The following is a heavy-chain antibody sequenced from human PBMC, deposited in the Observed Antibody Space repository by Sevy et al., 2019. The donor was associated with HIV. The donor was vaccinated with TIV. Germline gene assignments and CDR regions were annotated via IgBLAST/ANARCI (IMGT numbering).Heavy chain of an antibody. Sequence: SETLSLTCTVSGDSISNYYWSWIRQPPGKGLEWIGYIYYSGFTNYNPSLKSRVTISVDTSKNQFSLKLSSVTAADTAVYYCARGIVAYYFDYWGPGTLVTVSS. D-gene: IGHD5-12*01. CDR3: ARGIVAYYFDY. V-gene: IGHV4-59*01. J-gene: IGHJ4*02. CDR2: IYYSGFT. CDR1: GDSISNYY.